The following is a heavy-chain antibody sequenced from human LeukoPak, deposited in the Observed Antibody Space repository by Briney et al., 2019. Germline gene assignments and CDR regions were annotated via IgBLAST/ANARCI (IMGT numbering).Heavy chain of an antibody. CDR3: ARDRDDAFDI. CDR1: GFPFSSYW. J-gene: IGHJ3*02. CDR2: STSYGSST. V-gene: IGHV3-74*01. Sequence: PGGSLRLSCAASGFPFSSYWLHWVRQAPGKGLGWVSRSTSYGSSTSYADSVKGRFTISRDNAKNTLYLQMKSLRAEDTAVYYCARDRDDAFDIWGQGTMVTVSS.